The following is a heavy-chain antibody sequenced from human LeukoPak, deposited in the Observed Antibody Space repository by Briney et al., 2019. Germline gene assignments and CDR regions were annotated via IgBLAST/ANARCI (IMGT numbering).Heavy chain of an antibody. CDR2: VSGRDTST. CDR3: AKWGDYDVLTGYYDSDY. J-gene: IGHJ4*02. Sequence: GGSLRLSCAASGFTFSNYAMSWVRQAPGKGLEWVSAVSGRDTSTYYTDSVKGRLTISRDNSKNTLYLQMNSLSAEDTAIYYCAKWGDYDVLTGYYDSDYWGQGTLVTVSS. V-gene: IGHV3-23*01. D-gene: IGHD3-9*01. CDR1: GFTFSNYA.